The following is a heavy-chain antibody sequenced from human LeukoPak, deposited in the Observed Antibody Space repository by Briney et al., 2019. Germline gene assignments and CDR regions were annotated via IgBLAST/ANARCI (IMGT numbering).Heavy chain of an antibody. V-gene: IGHV4-59*12. D-gene: IGHD2-2*01. CDR2: IYYSGST. CDR3: ARDALTLDCSSTSCRPFDP. Sequence: KPSETLSLTCTVSGGSISSYYWSWIRQPPGKGLEWIGYIYYSGSTNYNPSLKSRVTMSVDTSKNQFSLKLSSVTAADTAVYYCARDALTLDCSSTSCRPFDPWGQGTLVTVSS. CDR1: GGSISSYY. J-gene: IGHJ5*02.